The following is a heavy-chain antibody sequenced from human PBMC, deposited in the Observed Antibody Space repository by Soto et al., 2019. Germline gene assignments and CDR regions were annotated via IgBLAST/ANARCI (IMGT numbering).Heavy chain of an antibody. V-gene: IGHV5-51*01. Sequence: GESLKISCKGSGYTFTNYWIGWVRQMPGKGLEWMGIIYPGDSDTKYNPSFQGQVTISADKSITTTYLRWTSLKASDTAIYYCAASILYYGMDVWAKGPRSPSP. CDR1: GYTFTNYW. CDR2: IYPGDSDT. CDR3: AASILYYGMDV. J-gene: IGHJ6*02.